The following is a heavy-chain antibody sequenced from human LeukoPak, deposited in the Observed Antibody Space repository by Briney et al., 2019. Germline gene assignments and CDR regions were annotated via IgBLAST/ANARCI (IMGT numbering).Heavy chain of an antibody. CDR1: GDTVSSNTAA. D-gene: IGHD7-27*01. Sequence: SQTLSLTCAISGDTVSSNTAAYNWLRLSPSRGLEWLGRTYYRSTWLNDYAPSVRGRITVSPDTSKNQFSLQLNSVTPEDTAVYYCARGRLGMGFWGQGTPVIVPS. CDR3: ARGRLGMGF. CDR2: TYYRSTWLN. V-gene: IGHV6-1*01. J-gene: IGHJ4*02.